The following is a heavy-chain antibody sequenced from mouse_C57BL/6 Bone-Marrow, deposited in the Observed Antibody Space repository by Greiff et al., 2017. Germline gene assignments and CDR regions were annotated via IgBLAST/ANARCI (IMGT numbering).Heavy chain of an antibody. Sequence: VKLVESGAELARPGASVKLSCKASGYTFTSYGISWVKQRTGQGLEWIGEIYPRSGNTYYNEKFKGKATLTADKSSSTAYMELRSLTSEDSAVYFCATDYYDYGFDYWGQGTTLTVSS. CDR2: IYPRSGNT. D-gene: IGHD2-4*01. CDR1: GYTFTSYG. V-gene: IGHV1-81*01. CDR3: ATDYYDYGFDY. J-gene: IGHJ2*01.